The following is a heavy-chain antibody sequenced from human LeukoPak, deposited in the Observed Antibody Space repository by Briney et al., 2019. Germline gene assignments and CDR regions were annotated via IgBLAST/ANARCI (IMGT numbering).Heavy chain of an antibody. Sequence: GGSLRLSCAASEFTLTTYAMHWVRQAPGKGLEWVALISYDGSNKYYADSVKGRFTISRDNSKITLYLQMNNLRVEDTAVYYCGCGLRGITVRGHDVLDLGGQGTRATVS. D-gene: IGHD3/OR15-3a*01. CDR3: GCGLRGITVRGHDVLDL. V-gene: IGHV3-30-3*01. CDR1: EFTLTTYA. CDR2: ISYDGSNK. J-gene: IGHJ3*01.